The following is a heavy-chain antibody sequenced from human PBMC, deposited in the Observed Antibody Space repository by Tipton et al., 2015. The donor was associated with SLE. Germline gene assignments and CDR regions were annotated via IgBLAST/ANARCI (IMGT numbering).Heavy chain of an antibody. CDR2: VYYGGST. Sequence: LSLTCTVSGDSITYYYWSWIRQPPGKGLEWIGYVYYGGSTNYNPSLKSRVTISLDTSKNQFSLQLSSVTAADTAVYYCATDRRIVVVPAAMDYNWFNPWGHGTLVTIPT. CDR3: ATDRRIVVVPAAMDYNWFNP. D-gene: IGHD2-2*01. CDR1: GDSITYYY. J-gene: IGHJ5*02. V-gene: IGHV4-59*01.